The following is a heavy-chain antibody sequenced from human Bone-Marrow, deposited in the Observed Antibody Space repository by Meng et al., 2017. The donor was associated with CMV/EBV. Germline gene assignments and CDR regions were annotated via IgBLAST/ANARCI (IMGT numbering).Heavy chain of an antibody. Sequence: GESLKISCAASGFTFSSYAMHWVRQAPGKGLEWVAVISYDGSNKYYADSVKGRFTISRDNSKNTLYLQMNSLRAEDTAVYYCAREGEGGGVDYFDYWGQGTLVTVSS. J-gene: IGHJ4*02. D-gene: IGHD3-16*01. V-gene: IGHV3-30-3*01. CDR2: ISYDGSNK. CDR1: GFTFSSYA. CDR3: AREGEGGGVDYFDY.